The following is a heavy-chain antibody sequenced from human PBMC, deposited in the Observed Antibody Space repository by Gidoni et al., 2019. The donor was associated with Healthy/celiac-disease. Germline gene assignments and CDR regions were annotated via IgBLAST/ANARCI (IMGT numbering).Heavy chain of an antibody. D-gene: IGHD2-2*02. V-gene: IGHV1-69*01. CDR2: IIPIFGTA. J-gene: IGHJ5*02. CDR3: AGRSGYCSSTSCYTGWFDP. CDR1: GGTFSSYA. Sequence: QVQLVQSGAEVKKPGSSVKVSCKASGGTFSSYAISWVRQAPGQGLEWMGGIIPIFGTANYAQKFQGRVTITADESTSTAYMELSSLRSEDTAVYYCAGRSGYCSSTSCYTGWFDPWGQGTLVTVSS.